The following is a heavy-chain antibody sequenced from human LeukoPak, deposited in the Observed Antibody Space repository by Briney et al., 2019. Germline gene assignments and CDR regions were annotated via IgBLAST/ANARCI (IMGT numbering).Heavy chain of an antibody. CDR2: IYSGGST. J-gene: IGHJ4*02. V-gene: IGHV3-53*01. Sequence: GGSLRLSCAASGFTVSSDYMSWVRQAPGKGLEWVSVIYSGGSTYHAASVKGRFTISRDNSKNTLQLQMNSLRAEDEAVFYCARGAYYWSSGSFDYWGQGTLVTVSS. CDR1: GFTVSSDY. D-gene: IGHD1-20*01. CDR3: ARGAYYWSSGSFDY.